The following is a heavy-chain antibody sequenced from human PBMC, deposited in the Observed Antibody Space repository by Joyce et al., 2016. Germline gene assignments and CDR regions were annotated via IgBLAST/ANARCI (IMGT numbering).Heavy chain of an antibody. D-gene: IGHD3-16*02. Sequence: EVQLLESGGGLVQPGGSLRLSCAASGFTFSSYAMSWVRQAQGKGLEWVSAISGRGTSTYYADSVKGRFTISRDNSKNTLYLQMNSLRAEDTAVYYCAKALSPYYDYIWGSYLDAFDIWGQGTMVTVSS. CDR2: ISGRGTST. V-gene: IGHV3-23*01. J-gene: IGHJ3*02. CDR1: GFTFSSYA. CDR3: AKALSPYYDYIWGSYLDAFDI.